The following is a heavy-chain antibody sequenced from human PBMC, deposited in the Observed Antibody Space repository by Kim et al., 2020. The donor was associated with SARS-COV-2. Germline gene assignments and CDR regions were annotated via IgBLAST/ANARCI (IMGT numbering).Heavy chain of an antibody. CDR1: GGTFSSYA. J-gene: IGHJ4*02. CDR2: IIPIFGTA. V-gene: IGHV1-69*13. CDR3: AREDVDTAMGFDY. D-gene: IGHD5-18*01. Sequence: SVKVSCKASGGTFSSYAISWVRQPPGQGLEWMGGIIPIFGTANYAQKFQGRVTITADESTSTAYMELSSLRSEDTAVYYCAREDVDTAMGFDYWGQGTLVTVPS.